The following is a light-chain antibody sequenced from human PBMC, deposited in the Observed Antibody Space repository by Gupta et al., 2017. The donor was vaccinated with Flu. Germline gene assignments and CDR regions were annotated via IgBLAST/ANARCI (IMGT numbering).Light chain of an antibody. Sequence: QSVLPQPPSASGTPGPRVPISCSGSSSNIGINYVYWYQQLPGTAPKLLIYRNNQRPSGVPDRFSGSKSGTSASLAISGLRSEDEADYYCAAWDDSLSGVVFGGGTKLTVL. CDR1: SSNIGINY. CDR3: AAWDDSLSGVV. J-gene: IGLJ2*01. V-gene: IGLV1-47*01. CDR2: RNN.